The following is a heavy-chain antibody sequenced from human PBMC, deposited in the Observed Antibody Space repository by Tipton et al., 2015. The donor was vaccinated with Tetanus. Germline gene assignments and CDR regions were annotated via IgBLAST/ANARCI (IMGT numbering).Heavy chain of an antibody. CDR1: GGSIRSGGYY. D-gene: IGHD6-6*01. Sequence: TLSLTCTVSGGSIRSGGYYWTWIRQHPERGLEWIGYIYYTGNTYYNPPLKSRVTISVDSSKNQFFLNLTSVTAADTAVYYCARDQGGGRVVRLNWFDPWGPGTLVTVSS. CDR2: IYYTGNT. J-gene: IGHJ5*02. V-gene: IGHV4-31*03. CDR3: ARDQGGGRVVRLNWFDP.